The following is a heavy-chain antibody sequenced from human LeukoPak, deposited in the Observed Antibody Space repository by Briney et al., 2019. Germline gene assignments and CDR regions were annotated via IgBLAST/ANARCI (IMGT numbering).Heavy chain of an antibody. Sequence: GGSLRLSCAASGFTFSSYAMHWVRQAPGKGLEYVSAICSYGGSTYYASSVKGRFTISRDNSKNTLYPQMGSPRAEDMAVYYCARGGRLPAAGDFDYWGQGTLVTVSS. J-gene: IGHJ4*02. V-gene: IGHV3-64*01. D-gene: IGHD2-21*01. CDR1: GFTFSSYA. CDR3: ARGGRLPAAGDFDY. CDR2: ICSYGGST.